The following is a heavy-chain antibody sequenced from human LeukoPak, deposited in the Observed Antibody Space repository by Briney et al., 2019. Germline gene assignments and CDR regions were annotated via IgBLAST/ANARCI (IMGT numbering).Heavy chain of an antibody. Sequence: GGSLRLSCAASGFTFSSYAMSWVRQAPGMGLEWVSAIGGSDGNTYYADSVKGRFTISRDNSKNSLYLQMNSLRAEDTAVYYCAKADRGWGVITKDWGQGTLVTVSS. D-gene: IGHD3-10*01. J-gene: IGHJ4*02. V-gene: IGHV3-23*01. CDR1: GFTFSSYA. CDR2: IGGSDGNT. CDR3: AKADRGWGVITKD.